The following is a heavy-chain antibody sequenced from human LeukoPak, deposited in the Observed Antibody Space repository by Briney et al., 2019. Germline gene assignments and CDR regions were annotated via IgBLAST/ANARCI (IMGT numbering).Heavy chain of an antibody. CDR1: GGTFSSYA. Sequence: GASVKVSCKASGGTFSSYAISWVRQAPGQGLEWMGGIIPIFGTANYAQKFQGRVTITADESTSTAYMELSGLRSEDTAVYYCARDSGYSGSSDYWGQGTLVTVSS. D-gene: IGHD1-26*01. CDR2: IIPIFGTA. V-gene: IGHV1-69*13. J-gene: IGHJ4*02. CDR3: ARDSGYSGSSDY.